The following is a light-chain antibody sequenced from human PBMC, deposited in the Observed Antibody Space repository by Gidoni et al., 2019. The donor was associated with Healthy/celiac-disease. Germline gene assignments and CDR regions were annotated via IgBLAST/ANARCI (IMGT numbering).Light chain of an antibody. V-gene: IGLV3-1*01. Sequence: SYELTQPPSVSVSPGQTASITCSGDKLGDKYACWYQQKPGQSPVLVFYQDSKRPSGIPVRFSGSNSGNTATLTISGTQGMDEADYYCQAWDSSTAVFGGGTKLTVL. CDR1: KLGDKY. CDR2: QDS. CDR3: QAWDSSTAV. J-gene: IGLJ2*01.